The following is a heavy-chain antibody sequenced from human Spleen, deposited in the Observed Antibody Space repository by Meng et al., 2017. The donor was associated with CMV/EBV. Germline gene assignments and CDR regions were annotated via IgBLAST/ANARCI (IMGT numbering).Heavy chain of an antibody. CDR2: INAHNGGT. V-gene: IGHV1-2*02. CDR3: GRSYGPFWELDY. Sequence: CKASGYTFTGCCMHWVRRAPGQGLEWMGWINAHNGGTNYAQKFQNRVTMTRDTSISTAYMELSRLRSDDTAVYYCGRSYGPFWELDYWGQGTLVTVSS. CDR1: GYTFTGCC. D-gene: IGHD5-18*01. J-gene: IGHJ4*02.